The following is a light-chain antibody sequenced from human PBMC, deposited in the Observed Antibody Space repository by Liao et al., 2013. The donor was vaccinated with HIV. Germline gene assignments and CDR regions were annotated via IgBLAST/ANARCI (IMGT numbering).Light chain of an antibody. CDR2: YDS. J-gene: IGLJ1*01. CDR1: NIGGKS. V-gene: IGLV3-21*01. Sequence: GSVAPGKTARISCGENNIGGKSVHWYQQKPGQAPVLIIYYDSDRPSGIPERFSGSNSWNTATLTISRVEAGDEADYYCQVWDSSSESPVFGTGTKVTVL. CDR3: QVWDSSSESPV.